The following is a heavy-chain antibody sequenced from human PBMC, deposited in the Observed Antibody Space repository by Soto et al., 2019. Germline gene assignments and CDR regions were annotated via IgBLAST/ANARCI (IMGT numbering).Heavy chain of an antibody. V-gene: IGHV4-30-4*01. D-gene: IGHD4-4*01. CDR3: ARAETVTTSIPTYGMDV. CDR1: GGSISSGDYY. Sequence: PSETLSLTCTVSGGSISSGDYYWSWIRQPPGKGLEWIRYIYYSGSTYYNPSLKSRVTISVDTSKNQFSLKLSSVTAADTAVYYCARAETVTTSIPTYGMDVWGQGTTVTVSS. J-gene: IGHJ6*02. CDR2: IYYSGST.